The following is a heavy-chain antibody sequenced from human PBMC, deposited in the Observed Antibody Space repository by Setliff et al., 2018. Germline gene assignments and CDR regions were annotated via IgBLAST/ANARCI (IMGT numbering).Heavy chain of an antibody. D-gene: IGHD3-9*01. V-gene: IGHV3-7*01. CDR3: ARALLRYFAWLSIPDAFDI. CDR1: GFTFSNYW. CDR2: IKQDGREK. J-gene: IGHJ3*02. Sequence: LRLSCAASGFTFSNYWMSWVRQAPGKGLEWVANIKQDGREKYYVDSVKGRFTISRDNAKNSLYLQMNSLRAEDTAVYYCARALLRYFAWLSIPDAFDIWGQGTMVTVSS.